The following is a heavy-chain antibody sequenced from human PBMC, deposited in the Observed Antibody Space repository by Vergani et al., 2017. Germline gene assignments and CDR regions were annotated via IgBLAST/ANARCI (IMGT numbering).Heavy chain of an antibody. J-gene: IGHJ3*01. D-gene: IGHD1-1*01. CDR2: IRPYTGHT. CDR1: SHTFQTYG. Sequence: QVQLVQSGAELKKPGASVSVSCKGSSHTFQTYGISWVRQAPGKGLEWMAWIRPYTGHTIYAQKFQDRVTMTADTYTNTAYMELRSLRSDDTAVYFCARVAPSNSEVTPTAFDVWGQGTMVTVSS. V-gene: IGHV1-18*01. CDR3: ARVAPSNSEVTPTAFDV.